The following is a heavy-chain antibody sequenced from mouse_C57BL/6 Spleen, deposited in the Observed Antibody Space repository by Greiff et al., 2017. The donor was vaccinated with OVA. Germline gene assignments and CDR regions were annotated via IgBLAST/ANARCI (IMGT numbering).Heavy chain of an antibody. J-gene: IGHJ2*01. CDR2: IYWDDDK. CDR1: GFSLSTSGMG. D-gene: IGHD1-1*01. V-gene: IGHV8-12*01. Sequence: QVTLKVSGPGILQSSQTLSLTCSFSGFSLSTSGMGVSWIRQPSGKGLEWLAPIYWDDDKRYNPSLKSRLTISKAPSRNQVFRKITSVDTADTATYYCARRAPYYGSSYEYFDYWGQGTTLTVSS. CDR3: ARRAPYYGSSYEYFDY.